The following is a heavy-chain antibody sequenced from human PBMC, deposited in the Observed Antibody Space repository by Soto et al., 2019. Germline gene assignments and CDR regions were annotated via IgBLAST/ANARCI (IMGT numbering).Heavy chain of an antibody. D-gene: IGHD3-22*01. CDR3: ASLRRTNYYDSSGYS. CDR1: GGSIRSSSYY. Sequence: SETLCLTCTVSGGSIRSSSYYWGWIRQPPGKGLEWIGNIYYSGSTYYNPSLNSRVTISVDTSKNHFSVQLSSVTAADTAVYYCASLRRTNYYDSSGYSWGQGTLVTVSS. J-gene: IGHJ5*02. V-gene: IGHV4-39*02. CDR2: IYYSGST.